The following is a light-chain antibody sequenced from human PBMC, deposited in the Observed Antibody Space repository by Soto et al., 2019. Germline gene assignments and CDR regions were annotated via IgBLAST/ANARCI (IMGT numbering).Light chain of an antibody. CDR3: RRRYRTLPT. V-gene: IGKV1-39*01. J-gene: IGKJ3*01. Sequence: DIQMTQSPASLSASVGDRVTITCRASQSISSYLHWYQQKPGKAPKLLIYAASSLQSGVPSRFSGSGSGTEVTLTICSLQPEDFATYYWRRRYRTLPTFGPGTKVDIK. CDR2: AAS. CDR1: QSISSY.